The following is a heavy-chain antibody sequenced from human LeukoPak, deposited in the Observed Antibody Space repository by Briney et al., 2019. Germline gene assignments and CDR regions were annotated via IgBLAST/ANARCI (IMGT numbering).Heavy chain of an antibody. V-gene: IGHV4-34*01. CDR2: INHSGST. J-gene: IGHJ5*02. CDR3: ARGREHSSRRHRFDP. D-gene: IGHD3-3*02. Sequence: SETLSLTCAVDGGSFSGYYWSWIRQPPGKGLEWIGEINHSGSTNYNPSLKSRVTISVDTSKNQFSLKLSSVTAADTAVYYCARGREHSSRRHRFDPWGQGTLVTVSS. CDR1: GGSFSGYY.